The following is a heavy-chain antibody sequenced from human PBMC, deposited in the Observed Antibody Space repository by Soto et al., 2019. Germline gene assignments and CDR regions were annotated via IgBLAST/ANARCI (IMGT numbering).Heavy chain of an antibody. CDR3: ARPGNYGSGSYLYYLDY. V-gene: IGHV4-39*01. CDR1: GGSISSSSYY. Sequence: SETLSLTCPVSGGSISSSSYYWGWIRQPPGKGLEWIGSIYYSGSTYYNPSLKSRVTISVDTSKNQFSLKLSSVTAADTAVYYCARPGNYGSGSYLYYLDYWGQGTLVTVS. J-gene: IGHJ4*02. D-gene: IGHD3-10*01. CDR2: IYYSGST.